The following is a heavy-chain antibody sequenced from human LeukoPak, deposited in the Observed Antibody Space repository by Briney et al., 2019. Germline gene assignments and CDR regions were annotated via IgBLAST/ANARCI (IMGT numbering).Heavy chain of an antibody. CDR2: IYSGGST. J-gene: IGHJ3*02. CDR1: GFTFSNYA. V-gene: IGHV3-53*01. CDR3: ATRRGALPLDAFDI. Sequence: GGSLRLSCEASGFTFSNYAMHWVRQAPGKGLEWVSVIYSGGSTYYADSVKGRFTISRDNSKNTLYLQMNSLRAEDTAVYYCATRRGALPLDAFDIWGQGTMVTVSS. D-gene: IGHD3-16*01.